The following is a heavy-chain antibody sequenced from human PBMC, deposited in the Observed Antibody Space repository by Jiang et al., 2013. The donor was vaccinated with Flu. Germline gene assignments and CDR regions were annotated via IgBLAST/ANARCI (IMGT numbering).Heavy chain of an antibody. CDR2: TYYRSKWYN. CDR1: SVSSNSAA. CDR3: AREHMYYYDSSGYYMDAFDI. V-gene: IGHV6-1*01. J-gene: IGHJ3*02. D-gene: IGHD3-22*01. Sequence: SVSSNSAAWNWIRQSPSRGLEWLGRTYYRSKWYNDYAVSVKSRITINPDTSKNQFSLQLNSVTPEDTAVYYCAREHMYYYDSSGYYMDAFDIWGQGTMVTVSS.